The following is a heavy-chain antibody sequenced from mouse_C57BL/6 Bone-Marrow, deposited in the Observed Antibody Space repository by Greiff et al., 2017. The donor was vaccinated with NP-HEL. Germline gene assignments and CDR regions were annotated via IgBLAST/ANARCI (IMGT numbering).Heavy chain of an antibody. Sequence: QVHVKQPGAELVKPGASVKLSCKASGYTFTSYWMHWVKQRPGQGLEWIGMIHPNSGSTNYNEKFKSKATLTVDKSSSTAYMQLSSLTSEDSAVYYCATYDYDYFYWYFDGWGTGTTVTVSS. D-gene: IGHD2-4*01. V-gene: IGHV1-64*01. J-gene: IGHJ1*03. CDR2: IHPNSGST. CDR3: ATYDYDYFYWYFDG. CDR1: GYTFTSYW.